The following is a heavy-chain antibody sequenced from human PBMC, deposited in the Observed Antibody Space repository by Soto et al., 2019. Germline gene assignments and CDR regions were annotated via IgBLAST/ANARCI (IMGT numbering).Heavy chain of an antibody. CDR2: VSYDEITK. CDR3: AKPLGLLRRAMAQGSDY. Sequence: PGGSLRFSCAASGFTFSSYGMNWVRQAPGKGLEWVAVVSYDEITKYYADSVKGRFTISRDNSKNTVYLQMNSLRPEDTAVYYCAKPLGLLRRAMAQGSDYWGQGTLVTVSS. J-gene: IGHJ4*02. V-gene: IGHV3-30*18. D-gene: IGHD5-18*01. CDR1: GFTFSSYG.